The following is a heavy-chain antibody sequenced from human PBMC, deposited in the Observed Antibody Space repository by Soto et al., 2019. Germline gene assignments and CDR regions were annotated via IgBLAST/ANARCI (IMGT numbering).Heavy chain of an antibody. CDR1: GFSITNAW. V-gene: IGHV3-15*07. J-gene: IGHJ6*01. D-gene: IGHD2-15*01. Sequence: EVQLVESGGGLVKPGGSLRLSCVASGFSITNAWMNWVRQAPGKGLEWVGRIKRKIDGETTDYAAPVKGRFTISRDDSKNMLYLQMNSLKADDTALYYCTTGSVEGVWCQGTTVTVSS. CDR3: TTGSVEGV. CDR2: IKRKIDGETT.